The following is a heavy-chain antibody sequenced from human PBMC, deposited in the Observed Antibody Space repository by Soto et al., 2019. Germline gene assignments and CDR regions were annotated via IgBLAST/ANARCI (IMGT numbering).Heavy chain of an antibody. Sequence: PGGSLRLSCAASGFTFSSYAMSWVRQAPGKGLEWVSAISGSGGSTYYADSVKGRFTISRDNSKNTLYLQMNSLRAEDTAVYYCAKDGYSSGWSVYYYMDVWGKGTTVTVSS. CDR1: GFTFSSYA. J-gene: IGHJ6*03. CDR3: AKDGYSSGWSVYYYMDV. D-gene: IGHD6-19*01. CDR2: ISGSGGST. V-gene: IGHV3-23*01.